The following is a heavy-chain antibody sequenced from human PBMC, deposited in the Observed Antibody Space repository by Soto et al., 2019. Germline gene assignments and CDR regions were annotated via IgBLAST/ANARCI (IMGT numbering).Heavy chain of an antibody. CDR3: ALERVAASPGDY. V-gene: IGHV4-4*07. CDR1: GDSIGTYY. J-gene: IGHJ4*02. Sequence: QVQLQESGPGLVKPSETLSLTCTVSGDSIGTYYWSWVRQPAGKGLEWIGRMSTSGGSGYSPSLTSRVTMSLDTSINQFSLKLTSVTAADTAVYYCALERVAASPGDYWGQGTLVTVSS. CDR2: MSTSGGS. D-gene: IGHD6-6*01.